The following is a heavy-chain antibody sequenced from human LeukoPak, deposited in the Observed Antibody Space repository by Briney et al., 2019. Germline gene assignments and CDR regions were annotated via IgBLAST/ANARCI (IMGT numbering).Heavy chain of an antibody. J-gene: IGHJ6*03. V-gene: IGHV1-2*02. D-gene: IGHD3-9*01. CDR3: ARALHPRYEPWDMDV. CDR2: INPNSGGT. CDR1: GYTFTGYY. Sequence: ASVKVSCKASGYTFTGYYMHWVRQAPGQGLELMGWINPNSGGTNYAQKFQGRVTMTRDTSISTAYMELSRLRSDDTAVYYCARALHPRYEPWDMDVWGKGTTVTISS.